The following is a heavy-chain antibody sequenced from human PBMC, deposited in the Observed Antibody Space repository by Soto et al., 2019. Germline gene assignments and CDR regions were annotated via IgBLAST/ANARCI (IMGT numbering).Heavy chain of an antibody. Sequence: SETLSLTCAVSGGSISSGGYSWSWIRQPPGKGLEWIGEINRSGSTNYNPSLKSRVTISVDTSKNQFSLKLSSVTAADTAVYYCARGYWGDGYIRDFDLWGRGTLVTVSS. CDR3: ARGYWGDGYIRDFDL. CDR1: GGSISSGGYS. J-gene: IGHJ2*01. V-gene: IGHV4-30-2*01. CDR2: INRSGST. D-gene: IGHD5-12*01.